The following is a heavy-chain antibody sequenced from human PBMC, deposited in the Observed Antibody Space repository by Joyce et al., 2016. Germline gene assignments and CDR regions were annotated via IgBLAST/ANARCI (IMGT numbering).Heavy chain of an antibody. J-gene: IGHJ4*02. V-gene: IGHV3-23*01. Sequence: EVQLLESGGGLVQPGGSLRLSCAVSGVISSVYAMSWVRQAPGKGLEWDSDITGSGGHANYADSVKGRFTISRDNSKNTLYLQMNSLRAEDTAVDYCGKGSAPIDDWGQGTLVTVSS. CDR2: ITGSGGHA. CDR1: GVISSVYA. CDR3: GKGSAPIDD. D-gene: IGHD6-13*01.